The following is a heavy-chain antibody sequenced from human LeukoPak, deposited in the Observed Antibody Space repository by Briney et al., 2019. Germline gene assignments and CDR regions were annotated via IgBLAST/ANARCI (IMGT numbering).Heavy chain of an antibody. J-gene: IGHJ6*03. Sequence: SETLSLTCTVSGGSISSYYWSWIRQPPGKGLEWIGYIYYSGSTNYNPSLKSRVTMSVDTSKNQFSLKLSSVTAADTAVYYCARDRGIAAAGRFPYYYYYYMDVWGKGTTVTISS. CDR2: IYYSGST. V-gene: IGHV4-59*12. CDR3: ARDRGIAAAGRFPYYYYYYMDV. D-gene: IGHD6-13*01. CDR1: GGSISSYY.